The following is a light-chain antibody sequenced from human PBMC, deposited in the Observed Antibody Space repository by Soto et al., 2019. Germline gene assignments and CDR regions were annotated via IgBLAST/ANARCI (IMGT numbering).Light chain of an antibody. V-gene: IGLV2-14*01. CDR2: EVT. CDR1: SSDIGAYDY. CDR3: SSHAGSSAFYV. Sequence: QSVLTQPASVSGSPGQSITISCTGTSSDIGAYDYVSWYQQYPGRVPKLLIHEVTNRPSGVSDRFSGYKSGNTASLTISGLQTEDEADYYCSSHAGSSAFYVFGTGTKVNV. J-gene: IGLJ1*01.